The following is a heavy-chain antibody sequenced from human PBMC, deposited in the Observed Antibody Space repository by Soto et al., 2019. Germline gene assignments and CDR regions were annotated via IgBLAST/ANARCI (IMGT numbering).Heavy chain of an antibody. Sequence: GGSLRLSCAASGFTFSNAWMNWVRQAPGKGLEWVGRIKSKTDGGTTDYAAPVKGRLTISRDDSKNTLYLQMNSLKTEDTAVYYCTTDTKVTADQYYYYGMDVWGQGTTVTVSS. CDR2: IKSKTDGGTT. D-gene: IGHD6-13*01. V-gene: IGHV3-15*07. CDR1: GFTFSNAW. CDR3: TTDTKVTADQYYYYGMDV. J-gene: IGHJ6*02.